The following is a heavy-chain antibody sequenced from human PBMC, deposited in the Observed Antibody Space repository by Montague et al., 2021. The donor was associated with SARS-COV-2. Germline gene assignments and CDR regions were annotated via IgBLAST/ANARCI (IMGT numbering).Heavy chain of an antibody. D-gene: IGHD2-2*01. V-gene: IGHV4-61*02. CDR1: GDSISRNNLY. CDR2: ISTTGSP. J-gene: IGHJ5*02. Sequence: TLSLTCTLSGDSISRNNLYWTWIRQPAGKGLEWIGRISTTGSPEYNPSLKSRVTLSLDTTQNQFSPRLSAVTAADTALYYCTIEGHITTICSGCPRNWFDPWGQGTLVTVSS. CDR3: TIEGHITTICSGCPRNWFDP.